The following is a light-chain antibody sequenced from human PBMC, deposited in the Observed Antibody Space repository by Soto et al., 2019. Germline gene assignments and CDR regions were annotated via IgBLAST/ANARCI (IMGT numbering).Light chain of an antibody. CDR3: QQYGSLPQT. CDR1: QSVSSSY. Sequence: EIVVTQSPGTLSLSPGERATLSCRARQSVSSSYLAWYQQEPGQAPRLLIYGASSRSTGIPDRFSGSGSGTDFTLNISRLEPEYFGVYYCQQYGSLPQTFGQGTKLEIK. J-gene: IGKJ2*01. CDR2: GAS. V-gene: IGKV3-20*01.